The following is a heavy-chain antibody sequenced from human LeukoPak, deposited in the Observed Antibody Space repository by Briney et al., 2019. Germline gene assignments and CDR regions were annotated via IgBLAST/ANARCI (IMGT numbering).Heavy chain of an antibody. V-gene: IGHV3-23*01. CDR1: GFTFSSYA. D-gene: IGHD5-18*01. J-gene: IGHJ4*02. Sequence: PTGGSLRLSCAASGFTFSSYAMSWVRQAPGKGLGWVSAIGGSGDATYYADSVKGRFTISRDKAKNTLYLQMNSLRAEDTAVYYCAKDRGYNSPLWYFDYWGQGTLVTVSS. CDR2: IGGSGDAT. CDR3: AKDRGYNSPLWYFDY.